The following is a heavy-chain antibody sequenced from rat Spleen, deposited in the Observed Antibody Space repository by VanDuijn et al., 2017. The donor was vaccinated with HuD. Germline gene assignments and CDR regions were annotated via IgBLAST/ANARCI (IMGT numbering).Heavy chain of an antibody. CDR1: GFTFNSYD. Sequence: EVQLVESGGGLVQPGGSLKLSCAVSGFTFNSYDMAWVRQAPKKGLEWVASISSGGGGTYYRDSVKGRFTISRDNAKNTLYLQMDSLRSEDTATYYCARLRYNPFDYWGQGIMVTVSS. V-gene: IGHV5S13*01. J-gene: IGHJ2*01. CDR3: ARLRYNPFDY. D-gene: IGHD1-5*01. CDR2: ISSGGGGT.